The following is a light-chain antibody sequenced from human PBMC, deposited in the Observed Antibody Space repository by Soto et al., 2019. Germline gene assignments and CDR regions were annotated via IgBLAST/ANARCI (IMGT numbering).Light chain of an antibody. J-gene: IGLJ3*02. V-gene: IGLV1-47*01. CDR2: RNN. CDR1: SSNIGAGFH. CDR3: AARDDSLSGHWV. Sequence: QSVLTQPPSVSGAPGQRVTISCTGSSSNIGAGFHVHWYQQLPGTAPKLLIYRNNQRPSGVPDRFVGSKSGTSASLAISGLRSEDEADYYCAARDDSLSGHWVFGGGTKLTVL.